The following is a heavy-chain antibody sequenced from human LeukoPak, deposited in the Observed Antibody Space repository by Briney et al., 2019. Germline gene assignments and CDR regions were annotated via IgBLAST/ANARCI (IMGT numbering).Heavy chain of an antibody. D-gene: IGHD6-19*01. Sequence: ASVKVSCKASGYTFTSYAMHWVRQAPGQRLEWMGWINAGNGNTKYSQKFQGRVTNTSDTSASTAYMELSSLRSEDTAVYYCARAKTGYSSGWYNFWGQGTLVTVSS. J-gene: IGHJ4*02. CDR1: GYTFTSYA. CDR3: ARAKTGYSSGWYNF. V-gene: IGHV1-3*01. CDR2: INAGNGNT.